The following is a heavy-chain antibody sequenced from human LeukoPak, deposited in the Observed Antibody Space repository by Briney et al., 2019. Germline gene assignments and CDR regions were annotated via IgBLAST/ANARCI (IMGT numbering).Heavy chain of an antibody. CDR3: ANPQSRGYDYLDY. D-gene: IGHD5-12*01. V-gene: IGHV3-30*18. Sequence: GRSLRLSCAASGFTFSNYGMHWVRQAPGKGLEWGAVISIDGREKYYADSVKGRFTISRDNSTNTLYLQMSSLRGDDTAVYYCANPQSRGYDYLDYWGQGTLVTVSS. CDR1: GFTFSNYG. CDR2: ISIDGREK. J-gene: IGHJ4*02.